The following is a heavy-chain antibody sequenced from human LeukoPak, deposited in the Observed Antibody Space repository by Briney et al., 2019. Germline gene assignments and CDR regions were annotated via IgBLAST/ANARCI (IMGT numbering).Heavy chain of an antibody. D-gene: IGHD4-11*01. J-gene: IGHJ5*02. CDR2: INPHSGAT. CDR1: GYGFSDDY. Sequence: GASVTVSCKASGYGFSDDYFNWVRQAPGQGLEWMGWINPHSGATNYAQRFQGRVSMDASFDTAYMELSRLTSDDTAVYYCATSSTVTHTRDPWGQGTLVTVSS. V-gene: IGHV1-2*02. CDR3: ATSSTVTHTRDP.